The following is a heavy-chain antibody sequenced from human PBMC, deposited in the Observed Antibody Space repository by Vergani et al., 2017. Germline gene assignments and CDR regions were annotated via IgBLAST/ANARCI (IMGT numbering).Heavy chain of an antibody. J-gene: IGHJ3*02. V-gene: IGHV3-11*01. CDR2: ISNSGNTI. D-gene: IGHD5-24*01. CDR1: GFSFSDHY. Sequence: QVQLVESGGGEVQPGRSLRLSCAASGFSFSDHYMTWIRQAPGKGLEWVSYISNSGNTIEYADSVKGRFSISRDNAKSSLFLQIDSLRAEDTAVYYCARDHRDYNNYPGTFDSWGQGSMVTVSS. CDR3: ARDHRDYNNYPGTFDS.